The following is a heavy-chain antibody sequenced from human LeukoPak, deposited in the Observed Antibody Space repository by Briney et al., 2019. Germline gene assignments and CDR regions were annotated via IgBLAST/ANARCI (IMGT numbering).Heavy chain of an antibody. D-gene: IGHD4-23*01. CDR2: INHSGST. J-gene: IGHJ4*02. Sequence: SATLSLTCAVYGGSFSGYYWSWIRQPPGKGLEWIGEINHSGSTNYNPSLKSRVTISVDTSKNQFSLKLSSVTAADTAVYYCARVDDYGGVGNFDYWGQGTLVTVSS. CDR1: GGSFSGYY. CDR3: ARVDDYGGVGNFDY. V-gene: IGHV4-34*01.